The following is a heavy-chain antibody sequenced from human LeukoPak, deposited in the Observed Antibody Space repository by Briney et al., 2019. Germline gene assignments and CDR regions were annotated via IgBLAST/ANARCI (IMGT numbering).Heavy chain of an antibody. CDR3: ARETPGGITGTTLGY. CDR2: VIPIFGTA. J-gene: IGHJ4*02. V-gene: IGHV1-69*05. CDR1: GGTFSSYA. Sequence: SVKVSCKASGGTFSSYAISWVRQAPGQGLEWMGGVIPIFGTANYAQKFQGRVTITTDESTSTAYMELSSLRSDDTAVYYFARETPGGITGTTLGYWGQGTLVTVSS. D-gene: IGHD1-20*01.